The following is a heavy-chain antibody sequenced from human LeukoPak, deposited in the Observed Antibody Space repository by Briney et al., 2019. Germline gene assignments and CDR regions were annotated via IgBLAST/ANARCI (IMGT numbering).Heavy chain of an antibody. J-gene: IGHJ6*03. CDR1: GGSISSSNW. Sequence: PSETLSLTCAVSGGSISSSNWWSWVRQPPGKGLEWIGEIYHSGSTNYNPSLKSRVTISVDKSKNQFSLKLSSVTAADTAVYYCARFGSPYYYYYMDVWGKGTRSPSP. D-gene: IGHD3-10*01. V-gene: IGHV4-4*02. CDR3: ARFGSPYYYYYMDV. CDR2: IYHSGST.